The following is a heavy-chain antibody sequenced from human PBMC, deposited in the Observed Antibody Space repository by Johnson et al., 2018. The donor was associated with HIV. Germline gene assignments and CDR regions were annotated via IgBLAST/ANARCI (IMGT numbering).Heavy chain of an antibody. Sequence: VQLVESGGALVQPGDSLGLSCAVSGFTFSNYWMSWVRQAPGKGLEWVANIKEDGSEKHYVDSVRGRFTITRDNVKNFLYLQMNTLRVEDTAVYYCAKVGAMVVTPRGEAFDIWGQGTMVTVSS. J-gene: IGHJ3*02. CDR2: IKEDGSEK. D-gene: IGHD4-23*01. CDR3: AKVGAMVVTPRGEAFDI. V-gene: IGHV3-7*01. CDR1: GFTFSNYW.